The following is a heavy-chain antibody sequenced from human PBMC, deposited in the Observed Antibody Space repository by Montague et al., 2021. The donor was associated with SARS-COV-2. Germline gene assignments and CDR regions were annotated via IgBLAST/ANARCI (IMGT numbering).Heavy chain of an antibody. CDR2: TYYRSKWDS. CDR3: ASSGITLTGLDAFDI. J-gene: IGHJ3*02. D-gene: IGHD3-9*01. Sequence: CAISGDSVSSKSVAWNWIRQSPSRGLEWLGRTYYRSKWDSDYAESVKXRLVITPDTSKNQVSLQLNSVIPEDTAVYFCASSGITLTGLDAFDIWGQGTMATVSS. V-gene: IGHV6-1*01. CDR1: GDSVSSKSVA.